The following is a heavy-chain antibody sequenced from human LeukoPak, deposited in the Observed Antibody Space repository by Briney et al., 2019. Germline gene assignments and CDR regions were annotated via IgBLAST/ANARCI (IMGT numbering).Heavy chain of an antibody. Sequence: SETLSLTCAVYGGSLSGYYWSWIRQPPGKGLEWIGEINHSGSTNYNPSLKSRVTISVDTSKNQFSLKLSSVTAADTAVYYCARERYFDWLLSYNWFDPWGQATLVTVSS. V-gene: IGHV4-34*01. CDR1: GGSLSGYY. CDR3: ARERYFDWLLSYNWFDP. CDR2: INHSGST. J-gene: IGHJ5*02. D-gene: IGHD3-9*01.